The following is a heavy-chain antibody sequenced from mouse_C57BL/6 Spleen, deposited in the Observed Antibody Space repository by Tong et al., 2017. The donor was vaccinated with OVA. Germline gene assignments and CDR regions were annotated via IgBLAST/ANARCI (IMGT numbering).Heavy chain of an antibody. V-gene: IGHV5-4*02. J-gene: IGHJ2*01. CDR1: GFTFSDYY. CDR3: ARSAGTYFDY. D-gene: IGHD4-1*01. CDR2: ISDGGSYT. Sequence: EVQLQESGGGLVKPGGSLKLSCAASGFTFSDYYMYWVRQTPEKRLEWVATISDGGSYTYYPDSVKGRFTISRDNPKNTLFLQMTILRSEDTAMYYCARSAGTYFDYWGQGTTLTVSS.